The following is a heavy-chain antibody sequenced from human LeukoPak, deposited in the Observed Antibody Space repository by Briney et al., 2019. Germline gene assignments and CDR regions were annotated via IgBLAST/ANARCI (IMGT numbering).Heavy chain of an antibody. D-gene: IGHD3-22*01. V-gene: IGHV1-69*13. CDR3: ARGGAYYYDSSGYYYAIDY. CDR2: IIPIFGTA. CDR1: GGTFISYA. J-gene: IGHJ4*02. Sequence: ASVKVSCKASGGTFISYAISWVRQAPGQGLEWMGGIIPIFGTANYAQKFQGRVTITADESTSTAYMELSSLRSEDTAVYYCARGGAYYYDSSGYYYAIDYWGQGTLVTVSS.